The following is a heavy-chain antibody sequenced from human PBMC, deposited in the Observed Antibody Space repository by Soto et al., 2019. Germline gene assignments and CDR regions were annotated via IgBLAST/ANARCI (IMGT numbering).Heavy chain of an antibody. CDR3: ARRHSNDFWSGYYTGAAFDI. J-gene: IGHJ3*02. Sequence: PGESLKISCKGSGYSFTSYWIGWVRQMPGKGLEWMGIIYPGDSDTRYSPSFQGRVTISADKSISTAYLQWSSLKASDTAMYYCARRHSNDFWSGYYTGAAFDIWGQGTMVTVSS. CDR2: IYPGDSDT. CDR1: GYSFTSYW. D-gene: IGHD3-3*01. V-gene: IGHV5-51*01.